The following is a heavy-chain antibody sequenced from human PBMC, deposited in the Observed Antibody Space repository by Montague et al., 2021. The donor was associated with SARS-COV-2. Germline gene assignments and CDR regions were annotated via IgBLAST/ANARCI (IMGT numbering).Heavy chain of an antibody. CDR2: INQDGSES. Sequence: SLRLSCAASGFTFSSYWMSWVRQAPGKGLEWVATINQDGSESYYVDSVTGRFTISRDNAKNSLYLQMNSLRDDETAVYYCAAGQGSSWLWGQGTLVTVSS. CDR3: AAGQGSSWL. D-gene: IGHD6-13*01. CDR1: GFTFSSYW. V-gene: IGHV3-7*01. J-gene: IGHJ4*02.